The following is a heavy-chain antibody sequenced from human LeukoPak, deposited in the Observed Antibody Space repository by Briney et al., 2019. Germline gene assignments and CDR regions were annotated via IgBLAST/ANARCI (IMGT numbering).Heavy chain of an antibody. V-gene: IGHV3-30*02. CDR1: GFTFSSYG. Sequence: GGSLRLSCAAYGFTFSSYGMHWVRQAPGKGLEWVAFIRYDGSNKYYADSVKGRFTISRDNSKNTLYLQMNSLRAEDTAVYYCAKDNYDSSGYYYGGGYFDYWGQGTLVTVSS. CDR3: AKDNYDSSGYYYGGGYFDY. D-gene: IGHD3-22*01. J-gene: IGHJ4*02. CDR2: IRYDGSNK.